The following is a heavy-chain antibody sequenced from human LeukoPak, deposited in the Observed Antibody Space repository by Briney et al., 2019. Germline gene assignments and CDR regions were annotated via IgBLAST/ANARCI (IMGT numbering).Heavy chain of an antibody. J-gene: IGHJ6*03. CDR3: ARESITIFGVVIIEYYYYYMDV. Sequence: PSQTLSLTCTVSGGSISSGSYYWSWIRQPAGKGLEWIGRIYTSGSTNYNPSFKSRVTISVDTSKNQFSLKLSSVTAADTAVYYCARESITIFGVVIIEYYYYYMDVWGKGTTVTVSS. V-gene: IGHV4-61*02. CDR1: GGSISSGSYY. D-gene: IGHD3-3*01. CDR2: IYTSGST.